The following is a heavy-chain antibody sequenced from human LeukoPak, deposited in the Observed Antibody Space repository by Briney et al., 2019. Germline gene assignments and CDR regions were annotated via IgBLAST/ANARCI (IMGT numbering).Heavy chain of an antibody. J-gene: IGHJ3*02. CDR1: GFTFDDYA. D-gene: IGHD5-18*01. CDR3: AKVRLGYSYGYGDDAFDI. V-gene: IGHV3-9*03. Sequence: GGSLRLSCAASGFTFDDYAMHWVRQAPGKGLEWVSGISWNSGSIGYADSVKGRFTISRDNAKNSLYLQMNSLRAEDVALYYCAKVRLGYSYGYGDDAFDIWGQGTMVTVSS. CDR2: ISWNSGSI.